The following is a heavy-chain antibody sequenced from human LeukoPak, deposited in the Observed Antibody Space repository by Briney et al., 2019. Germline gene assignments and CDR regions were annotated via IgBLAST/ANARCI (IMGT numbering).Heavy chain of an antibody. CDR3: ARKSGSVTNFDI. CDR2: ISAYNGNT. CDR1: GGTFSSYA. Sequence: ASVKVSCKASGGTFSSYAISWVRQAPGQGPEWMGWISAYNGNTNYAQKLQGRVTMTTDTSTSTAYMELRSLRSDDTAVYYCARKSGSVTNFDIWGQGTMVTVSS. D-gene: IGHD1-26*01. J-gene: IGHJ3*02. V-gene: IGHV1-18*01.